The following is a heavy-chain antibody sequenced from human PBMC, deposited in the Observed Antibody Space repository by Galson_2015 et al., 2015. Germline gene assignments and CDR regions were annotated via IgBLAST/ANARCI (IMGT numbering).Heavy chain of an antibody. V-gene: IGHV3-7*01. CDR3: ARDWGPLTVNTLDY. CDR1: GFTFSSYW. J-gene: IGHJ4*02. CDR2: IKHDGSEK. D-gene: IGHD3-16*01. Sequence: SLRLSCAASGFTFSSYWMSWVRQAPGKGLEWVANIKHDGSEKYCVDSVKGRFTISRDNAKNSLYLQMNSLRADDTAVYYCARDWGPLTVNTLDYWGQGTLVTVSS.